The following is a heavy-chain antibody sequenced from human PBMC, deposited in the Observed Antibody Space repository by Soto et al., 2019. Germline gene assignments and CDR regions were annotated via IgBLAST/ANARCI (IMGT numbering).Heavy chain of an antibody. J-gene: IGHJ6*02. CDR3: ARGYDFWSGYQVANYYYYYGMDV. V-gene: IGHV4-4*07. CDR1: GGSISSYY. CDR2: IYTSGST. D-gene: IGHD3-3*01. Sequence: SETLSLTCTVSGGSISSYYWSWIRQPAGKGLEWIGRIYTSGSTNYNPSLKSRVTMSVDTSKNQFSLKLSSVTAADTAVYYCARGYDFWSGYQVANYYYYYGMDVWGQGTTVTVSS.